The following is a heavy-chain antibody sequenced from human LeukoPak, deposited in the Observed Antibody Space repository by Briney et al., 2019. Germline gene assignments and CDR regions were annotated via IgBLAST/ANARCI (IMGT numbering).Heavy chain of an antibody. J-gene: IGHJ6*03. V-gene: IGHV1-69*01. D-gene: IGHD3-3*01. CDR3: ARDRPDFWSGYYVKDSYYYMDV. Sequence: SVKVSCKASGGTFSSYAISWARQAPGQGLEWMGGIISIFGTANYAQKFQGRVTITADESTSTAYMELSSLRSEDTAVYYCARDRPDFWSGYYVKDSYYYMDVWGKGTTVTVSS. CDR2: IISIFGTA. CDR1: GGTFSSYA.